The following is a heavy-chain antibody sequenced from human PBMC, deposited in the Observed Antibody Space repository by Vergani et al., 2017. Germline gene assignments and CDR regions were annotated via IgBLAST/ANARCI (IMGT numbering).Heavy chain of an antibody. Sequence: QVRLEESGPGLVKPSETLSLTCTVSGGSISSYYWSWIRQPPGKGLEWIGSIYHSGSTHYNPSLKSRVTISVDTSKNDFSLKVTSVTAADTAVYYCTRQPQEGASGPPSVPTWGQGISVIVSS. V-gene: IGHV4-59*08. J-gene: IGHJ4*02. CDR3: TRQPQEGASGPPSVPT. CDR2: IYHSGST. CDR1: GGSISSYY. D-gene: IGHD5-12*01.